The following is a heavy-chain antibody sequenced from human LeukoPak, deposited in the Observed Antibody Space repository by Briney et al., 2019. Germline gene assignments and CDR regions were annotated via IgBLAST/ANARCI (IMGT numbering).Heavy chain of an antibody. V-gene: IGHV3-30*02. CDR3: AKEYCSSTSCYSSFDY. CDR1: GFTFSSYG. J-gene: IGHJ4*02. CDR2: IRYDGSNK. Sequence: PGGSLRLSCAASGFTFSSYGMHWVRQAPGKGLEWVAFIRYDGSNKYYADSVKGRFTISRDNSKNTLYLQMNSLRAEDTAVYYCAKEYCSSTSCYSSFDYWGQGTLVTVSS. D-gene: IGHD2-2*01.